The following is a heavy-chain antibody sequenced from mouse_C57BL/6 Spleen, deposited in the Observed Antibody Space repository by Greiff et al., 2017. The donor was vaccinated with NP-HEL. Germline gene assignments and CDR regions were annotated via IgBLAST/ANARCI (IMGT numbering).Heavy chain of an antibody. Sequence: QVQLQQPGAELVRPGTSVKLSCKASGYTFTSYWMHWVKQRPGQGLGWIGVIDPSDSYTNYNQKFKGKATLTVDTSSSTAYMQLSSLTSEDSAVYYCAREGLYYGYFDYWGQGTTLTVSS. CDR3: AREGLYYGYFDY. CDR2: IDPSDSYT. V-gene: IGHV1-59*01. D-gene: IGHD1-1*01. CDR1: GYTFTSYW. J-gene: IGHJ2*01.